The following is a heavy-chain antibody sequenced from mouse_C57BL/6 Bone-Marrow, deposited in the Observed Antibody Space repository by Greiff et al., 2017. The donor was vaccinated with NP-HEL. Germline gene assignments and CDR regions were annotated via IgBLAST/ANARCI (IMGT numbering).Heavy chain of an antibody. Sequence: QVQLQQPGAELVRPGSSVKLSCKASGYTFTSYWMHWVKQRPIQGLEWIGNIDPSDSETNYNQKFKDKATLTVDKSSSTAYMQLSSLTSEDSAVYYCARKGNYYDYGFAYWGQGTLVTVSA. V-gene: IGHV1-52*01. CDR3: ARKGNYYDYGFAY. D-gene: IGHD2-4*01. J-gene: IGHJ3*01. CDR1: GYTFTSYW. CDR2: IDPSDSET.